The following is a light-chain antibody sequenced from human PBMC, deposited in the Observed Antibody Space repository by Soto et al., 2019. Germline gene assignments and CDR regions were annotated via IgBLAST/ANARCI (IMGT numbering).Light chain of an antibody. CDR3: SSYTISSTVV. Sequence: QSALTQPASVSGSPGQSITISCTGSSSDVGGYNSVSWYQQHPGKAPKLMIYDVSNRPSGVSNRFSGSKSGNTASLTISGLQAEDDADYYCSSYTISSTVVFGGGTKLTVL. J-gene: IGLJ2*01. CDR1: SSDVGGYNS. V-gene: IGLV2-14*01. CDR2: DVS.